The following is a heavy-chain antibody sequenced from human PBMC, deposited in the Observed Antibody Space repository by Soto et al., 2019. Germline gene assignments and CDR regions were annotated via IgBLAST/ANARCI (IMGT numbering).Heavy chain of an antibody. D-gene: IGHD2-15*01. CDR1: GGYISSSSYY. J-gene: IGHJ4*02. CDR3: ASHRVVVAATLDY. V-gene: IGHV4-39*01. CDR2: IYYSGST. Sequence: QLQLQESGPGLVKPSETLSLTCTVSGGYISSSSYYWGWIHQPPGTGLEWIGSIYYSGSTYYNPSLKSRVNMSVDTSKNQFSLKLSSVTAADTDVYYFASHRVVVAATLDYWGQGTLVTVSS.